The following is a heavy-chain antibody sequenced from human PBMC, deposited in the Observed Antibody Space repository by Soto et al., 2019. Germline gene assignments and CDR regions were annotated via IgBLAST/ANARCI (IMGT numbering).Heavy chain of an antibody. CDR1: GGSISSGGYS. V-gene: IGHV4-31*11. Sequence: PSETLSLTCAVSGGSISSGGYSWSWIRQHPGKGLEWIGYISNSGNTYYNPSLKSRVTISVDTSKNQFSLKLRFVTAADTAVYYCARDAAYNDILTGYNYFDYWGQGTLVTVSS. D-gene: IGHD3-9*01. J-gene: IGHJ4*02. CDR3: ARDAAYNDILTGYNYFDY. CDR2: ISNSGNT.